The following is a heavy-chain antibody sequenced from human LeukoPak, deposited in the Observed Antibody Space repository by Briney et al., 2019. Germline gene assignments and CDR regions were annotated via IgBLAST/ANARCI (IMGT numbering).Heavy chain of an antibody. CDR1: GGSISSYY. D-gene: IGHD3-10*01. CDR3: ARTYYYGSGTYLPFDP. CDR2: IYFSGST. V-gene: IGHV4-59*01. Sequence: SETLSLTCTVSGGSISSYYWSWIRQPPGKGLEWIGYIYFSGSTNYNPSLKSRVTISVDTSKTQFSLKLSSVTAADTAVYYCARTYYYGSGTYLPFDPWGQGTRVTVSS. J-gene: IGHJ5*02.